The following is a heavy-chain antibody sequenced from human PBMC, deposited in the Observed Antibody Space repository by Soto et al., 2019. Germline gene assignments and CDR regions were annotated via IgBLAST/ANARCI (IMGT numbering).Heavy chain of an antibody. CDR1: GFIFSNVW. D-gene: IGHD6-19*01. CDR2: IKGETDGGTI. V-gene: IGHV3-15*07. J-gene: IGHJ4*02. CDR3: TPLALKYNSDWYPLSD. Sequence: EVQLVESGGGLVKPGGSLRLSCAGSGFIFSNVWMNWVRQAPGKGLEWVGRIKGETDGGTIDYAAPVKGRFTISRDDSNNTLSLQMNSLKTEDAATYYCTPLALKYNSDWYPLSDWGQGTRVTVSS.